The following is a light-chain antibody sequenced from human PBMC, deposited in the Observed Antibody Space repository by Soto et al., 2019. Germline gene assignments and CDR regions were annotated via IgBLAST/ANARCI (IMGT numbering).Light chain of an antibody. CDR1: HTITTW. CDR2: TXS. CDR3: QHYKSYSEA. J-gene: IGKJ1*01. V-gene: IGKV1-5*03. Sequence: DVRMAQSPSAMSGSVGDRVTIIXRPSHTITTWLSWYQQKPGXAPKXXXDTXSTLKRGGPSRLSGSGSATEFTLTISSLQPEDFANYYFQHYKSYSEAFGQGTNVDIK.